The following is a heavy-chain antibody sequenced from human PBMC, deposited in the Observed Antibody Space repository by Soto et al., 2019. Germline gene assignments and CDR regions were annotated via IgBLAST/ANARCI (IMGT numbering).Heavy chain of an antibody. CDR3: ARDQDRYPKYCFEY. J-gene: IGHJ4*02. CDR2: ISYAGSNE. D-gene: IGHD3-9*01. CDR1: GFTFSSYA. Sequence: QVQLVESGGGVVQPGRSLRLSCAASGFTFSSYAMHWVRQAPGKGLEWVAVISYAGSNEYYADSVKGRFTISRGNSKNTLYLQMNSLRAEDTAVYYCARDQDRYPKYCFEYWGQGTLVTVSS. V-gene: IGHV3-30-3*01.